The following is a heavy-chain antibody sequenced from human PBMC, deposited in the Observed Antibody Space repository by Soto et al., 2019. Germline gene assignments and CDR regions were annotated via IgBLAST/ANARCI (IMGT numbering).Heavy chain of an antibody. CDR1: GGTFSSYA. CDR3: ERALGSVAARPRARYYYGMDV. V-gene: IGHV1-69*06. CDR2: IIPIFGTA. Sequence: GASVKVSCKASGGTFSSYAISWVRQAPGQGLEWMGGIIPIFGTANYAQKFQGRVTITADKSTSTAYMELSSLRSEDTAVYYCERALGSVAARPRARYYYGMDVWGQGTTVTVSS. D-gene: IGHD6-6*01. J-gene: IGHJ6*02.